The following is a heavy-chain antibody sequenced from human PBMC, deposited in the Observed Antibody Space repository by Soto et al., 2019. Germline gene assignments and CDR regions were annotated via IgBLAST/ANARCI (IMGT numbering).Heavy chain of an antibody. J-gene: IGHJ6*02. V-gene: IGHV3-48*02. CDR1: GFTFSSYS. CDR2: ISSSSSTI. CDR3: ARDLQGLRYFDYYYGMDV. Sequence: GGSLRLSCAASGFTFSSYSMNWVRQAPGKGLEWVSYISSSSSTIYYADSVKGRFTISRDNAKNSLYLQMNSLRDEDTAVYYCARDLQGLRYFDYYYGMDVWGQGTLVTVSS. D-gene: IGHD3-9*01.